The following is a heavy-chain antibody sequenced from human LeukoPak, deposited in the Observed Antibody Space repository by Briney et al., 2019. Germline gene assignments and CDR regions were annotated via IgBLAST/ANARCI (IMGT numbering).Heavy chain of an antibody. CDR1: GFTFSSYA. CDR2: ISYDGSNK. J-gene: IGHJ4*02. D-gene: IGHD2-2*01. V-gene: IGHV3-30*04. CDR3: AGCGRGTRCYGGFDY. Sequence: GGSLRLSSAPSGFTFSSYAMHWGRQAPGKGLELVAVISYDGSNKYYADSVKGRFTISRDNSKNTLYLQMNSLRAEDTAVYYCAGCGRGTRCYGGFDYWGQGTLVTVSS.